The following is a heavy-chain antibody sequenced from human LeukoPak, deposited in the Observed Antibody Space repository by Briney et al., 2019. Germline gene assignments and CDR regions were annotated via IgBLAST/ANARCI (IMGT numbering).Heavy chain of an antibody. V-gene: IGHV3-48*03. Sequence: GGSLRLSCAASGFTFSSYEMNWVRQAPGKGLEWVSYTSSSGSTIYYADSVKGRFTISRDNAKNSLYLQMNSLRAEDTAVYYCARDDGDYHYYYGMDVWGKGTTVTVSS. CDR3: ARDDGDYHYYYGMDV. CDR1: GFTFSSYE. CDR2: TSSSGSTI. J-gene: IGHJ6*04. D-gene: IGHD4-17*01.